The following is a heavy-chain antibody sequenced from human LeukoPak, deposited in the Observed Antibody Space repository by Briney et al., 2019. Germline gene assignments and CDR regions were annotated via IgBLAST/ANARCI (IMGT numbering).Heavy chain of an antibody. CDR2: ISDSGGNT. V-gene: IGHV3-23*01. CDR1: GFTFNTYA. J-gene: IGHJ4*02. CDR3: AKDTVGAHYYFDY. D-gene: IGHD1-26*01. Sequence: GGSLRLSCAASGFTFNTYAMSWVRQAPWERLQWVSGISDSGGNTYYADSVRGRFTISRDNSKNTLYLQMNRLRAEDTAVYYCAKDTVGAHYYFDYWGQGTLVTVSS.